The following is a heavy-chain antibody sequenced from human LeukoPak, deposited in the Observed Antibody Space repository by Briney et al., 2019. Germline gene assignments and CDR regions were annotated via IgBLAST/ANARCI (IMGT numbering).Heavy chain of an antibody. V-gene: IGHV3-30*03. Sequence: TGGSLRLSCAASGFTFSSYGMHWVRQAPGKGLEWVAVISYDGSNKYYADSVKGRFTISRDNSKNTLYLQMSSLRAEDTAVYYCARDLQGTGSPLDYWGQGILVIVSS. CDR1: GFTFSSYG. CDR2: ISYDGSNK. D-gene: IGHD1-1*01. J-gene: IGHJ4*02. CDR3: ARDLQGTGSPLDY.